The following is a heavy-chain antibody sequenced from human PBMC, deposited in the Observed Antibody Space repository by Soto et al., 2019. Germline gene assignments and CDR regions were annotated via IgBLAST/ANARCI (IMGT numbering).Heavy chain of an antibody. V-gene: IGHV3-33*01. CDR3: ARDYFKVISSGWYTPYFQH. CDR1: GFTFSSYG. CDR2: IWYDGSNK. D-gene: IGHD6-19*01. J-gene: IGHJ1*01. Sequence: QVQLVESGGGVVQPGRSLRLSCAASGFTFSSYGMHWVRQAPGKGLEWVAVIWYDGSNKYYADSVKGRCTISRDNSKNTLYLQMNSLRAEDTAVYYCARDYFKVISSGWYTPYFQHWGQGTLVTVSS.